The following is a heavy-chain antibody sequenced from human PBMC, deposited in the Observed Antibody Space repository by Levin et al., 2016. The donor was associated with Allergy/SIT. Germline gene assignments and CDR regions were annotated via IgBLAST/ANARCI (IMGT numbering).Heavy chain of an antibody. V-gene: IGHV3-15*01. CDR3: TTASLRDFDY. Sequence: VRQMPGKGLEWVGRIKSKTDGGTTDYGAPVKDRFTISRDDSKNTLYLQMNSLKTEDTAVYYCTTASLRDFDYWGQGTLVTVSS. D-gene: IGHD2-15*01. CDR2: IKSKTDGGTT. J-gene: IGHJ4*02.